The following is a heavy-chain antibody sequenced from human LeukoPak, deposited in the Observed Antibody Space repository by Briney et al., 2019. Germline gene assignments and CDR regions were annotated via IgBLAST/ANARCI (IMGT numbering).Heavy chain of an antibody. J-gene: IGHJ4*02. CDR1: GFTFSSYA. CDR2: ISYDGSNK. CDR3: ARARQQLAPPYFDY. Sequence: GGSLRLSCAASGFTFSSYAMHWVRQAPGKGLEWVAVISYDGSNKYYADSVKGRFTISRDNSKNTLYLQMNSLRAEDTAVYYCARARQQLAPPYFDYWGQGTLVTVSS. V-gene: IGHV3-30-3*01. D-gene: IGHD6-13*01.